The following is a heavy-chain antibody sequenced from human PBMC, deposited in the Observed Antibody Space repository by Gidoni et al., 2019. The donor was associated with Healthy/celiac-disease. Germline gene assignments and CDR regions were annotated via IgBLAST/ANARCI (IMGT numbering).Heavy chain of an antibody. CDR1: GFTFSSYA. CDR2: ISGIGGST. CDR3: AKLTVVGSKTHYYYYMDV. J-gene: IGHJ6*03. D-gene: IGHD4-4*01. V-gene: IGHV3-23*01. Sequence: EVQLLASGGGLVQPGGSLRLSCAASGFTFSSYAMSWVRQAPGKGLEWVSAISGIGGSTYYADSVKGRFTISRDNSKNTLYLQMNSLRAEDTAVYYCAKLTVVGSKTHYYYYMDVWGKGTTVTVSS.